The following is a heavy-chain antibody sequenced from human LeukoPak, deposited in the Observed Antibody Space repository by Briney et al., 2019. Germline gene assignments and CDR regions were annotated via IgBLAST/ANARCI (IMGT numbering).Heavy chain of an antibody. Sequence: PGGSLRLSCAASGFTVSSNYMSWVRQAPGKGLEWVSVIYSGGSTYYADSVKGRFTISRDNSKNTLYLQMNSLRAEDTAVYYCAKEGLGQLTGISDWGQGTLVTVSS. CDR1: GFTVSSNY. CDR2: IYSGGST. D-gene: IGHD3-3*02. J-gene: IGHJ4*02. CDR3: AKEGLGQLTGISD. V-gene: IGHV3-53*01.